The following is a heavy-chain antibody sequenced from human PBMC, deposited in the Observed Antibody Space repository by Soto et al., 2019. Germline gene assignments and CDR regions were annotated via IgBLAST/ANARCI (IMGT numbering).Heavy chain of an antibody. J-gene: IGHJ6*02. CDR1: GGSIGGSTYY. CDR3: ARHNGPLYVGYYYDMDV. V-gene: IGHV4-39*01. Sequence: SETLSRTCTVSGGSIGGSTYYLGWIRQPPGKGLEWIGSIYYSGYTYYNPSLKGRVTISVDTSKNQFSLKLSSVTAADTAVYYCARHNGPLYVGYYYDMDVWGQGTTVTVSS. CDR2: IYYSGYT. D-gene: IGHD3-16*01.